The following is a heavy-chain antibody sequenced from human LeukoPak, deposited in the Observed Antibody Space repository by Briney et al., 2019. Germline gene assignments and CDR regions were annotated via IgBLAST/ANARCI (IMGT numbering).Heavy chain of an antibody. CDR2: ISDPHSGSQT. V-gene: IGHV3-23*01. CDR3: AKEQFLRYLDRNGYYFDH. CDR1: GFTFSSYT. J-gene: IGHJ4*02. Sequence: GGSLRLSCAASGFTFSSYTMNWVRQALGQGLEWVSTISDPHSGSQTHYADSVKGRRFTISRDNSKNTLYLQMNSVRAEDTAVYYCAKEQFLRYLDRNGYYFDHWGQGTLVTVSS. D-gene: IGHD3-9*01.